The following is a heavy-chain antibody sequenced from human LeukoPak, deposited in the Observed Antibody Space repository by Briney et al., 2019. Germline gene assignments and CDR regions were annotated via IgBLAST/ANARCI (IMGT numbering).Heavy chain of an antibody. D-gene: IGHD3-9*01. V-gene: IGHV1-69*06. Sequence: ASVKVSCKASGGTFSSYAISWVRQAPGQGLEWMGGIIPIFGTANYAQKSQGRVTITADKSTSTAYMELSSLRSEDTAVYYCARDWYDILTGYKYFDYWGQGTLVTVSS. CDR1: GGTFSSYA. J-gene: IGHJ4*02. CDR2: IIPIFGTA. CDR3: ARDWYDILTGYKYFDY.